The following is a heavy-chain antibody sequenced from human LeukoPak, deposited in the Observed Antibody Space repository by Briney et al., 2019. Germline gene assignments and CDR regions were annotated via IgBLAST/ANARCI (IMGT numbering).Heavy chain of an antibody. CDR1: EFIFSSYG. J-gene: IGHJ4*02. Sequence: GGSLRLSCAASEFIFSSYGMHWVRQAPGKGLEWVASIWYDGSNKYHADSVKGRFTISRDNSKSTLYLQMNSLRAEDTAVYYCARARNHYDSSGYSALDYWGQGTLVTVSS. D-gene: IGHD3-22*01. CDR3: ARARNHYDSSGYSALDY. CDR2: IWYDGSNK. V-gene: IGHV3-33*01.